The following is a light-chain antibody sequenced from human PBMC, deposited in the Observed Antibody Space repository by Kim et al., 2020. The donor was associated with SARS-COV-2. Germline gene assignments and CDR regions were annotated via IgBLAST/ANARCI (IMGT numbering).Light chain of an antibody. V-gene: IGLV1-51*01. CDR3: GTWDNNLSAGV. CDR1: IPNNANNF. CDR2: DNS. Sequence: GLKVASSCSGVIPNNANNFGSWSGRLPGTAPHLLIYDNSRRPSGIPDRFSGSKSGTSATLGITGLQTGDDAEYFCGTWDNNLSAGVFGGGTQLTVL. J-gene: IGLJ3*02.